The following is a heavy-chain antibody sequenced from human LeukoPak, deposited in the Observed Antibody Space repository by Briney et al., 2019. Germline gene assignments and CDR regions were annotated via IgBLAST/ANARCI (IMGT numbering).Heavy chain of an antibody. V-gene: IGHV2-70*04. J-gene: IGHJ3*02. CDR3: ARTYSYGYAFDI. CDR1: GFSLSTSGMR. D-gene: IGHD5-18*01. CDR2: IDWDDDK. Sequence: ESGPALVKPTQTLTLTCTFSGFSLSTSGMRVSWIRQPPGKALEWLARIDWDDDKFYSTSLKTRLTISKDTSKNQVVLTMTNMDPVDTATYYCARTYSYGYAFDIWGQGTMVTVSP.